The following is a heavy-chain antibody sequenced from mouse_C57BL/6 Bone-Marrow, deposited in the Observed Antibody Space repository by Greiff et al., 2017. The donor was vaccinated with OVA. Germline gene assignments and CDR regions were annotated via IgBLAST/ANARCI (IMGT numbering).Heavy chain of an antibody. V-gene: IGHV1-55*01. J-gene: IGHJ2*01. D-gene: IGHD3-2*02. Sequence: QVQLQQPGAELVKPGASVKMSCKASGYTFTSYWITWVKQRPGQGLEWIGDIYPGSGSTNYNEKFKSKATLTVDTSSSTAYMQLSSLTSEDSAVYYCARWKTAQATFDYWGQGTTLTVSS. CDR2: IYPGSGST. CDR3: ARWKTAQATFDY. CDR1: GYTFTSYW.